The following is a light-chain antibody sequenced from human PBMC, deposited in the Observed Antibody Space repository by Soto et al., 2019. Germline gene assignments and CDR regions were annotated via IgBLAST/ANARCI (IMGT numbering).Light chain of an antibody. Sequence: EIVMTQSPATLSVSPGESATLSCRASQSISSELAWYQQKPGQPPTLLIYGASTRATGVQARFTGSGSGSDFTLTISGLQSEDFAVYYCQQGHNWPLTFGQGTRLEI. J-gene: IGKJ2*01. CDR2: GAS. CDR1: QSISSE. CDR3: QQGHNWPLT. V-gene: IGKV3-15*01.